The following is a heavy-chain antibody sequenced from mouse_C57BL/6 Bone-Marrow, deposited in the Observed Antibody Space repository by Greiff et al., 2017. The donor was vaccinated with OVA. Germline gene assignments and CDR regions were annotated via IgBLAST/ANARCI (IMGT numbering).Heavy chain of an antibody. J-gene: IGHJ3*01. CDR1: GFSLTSYA. V-gene: IGHV2-9-1*01. CDR3: ARNSPYDYDVGFAY. Sequence: QVQLQQSGPGLVAPSQSLSITCTVSGFSLTSYAISWVRQPPGKGLEWLGVIWTGGGTNYNSALKSRLSISKDNSKSQVFLKMNSLQTDDTARYYCARNSPYDYDVGFAYWGQGTLVTVSA. CDR2: IWTGGGT. D-gene: IGHD2-4*01.